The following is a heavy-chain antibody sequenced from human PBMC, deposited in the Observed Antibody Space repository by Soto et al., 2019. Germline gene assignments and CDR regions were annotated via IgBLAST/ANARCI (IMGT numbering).Heavy chain of an antibody. Sequence: QLQLQESGPGLVKPSETLSLTCTVSGGSISSSSYYWGWIRQPPGKGLEWIGSIYYSGSTYYNPSLIIRVTRYVDTSKYQFSPNLISATAPEAAVYYFARRLYYERSCFEGGGMDVWGQGTTVIVSS. V-gene: IGHV4-39*01. CDR2: IYYSGST. CDR1: GGSISSSSYY. D-gene: IGHD3-22*01. J-gene: IGHJ6*02. CDR3: ARRLYYERSCFEGGGMDV.